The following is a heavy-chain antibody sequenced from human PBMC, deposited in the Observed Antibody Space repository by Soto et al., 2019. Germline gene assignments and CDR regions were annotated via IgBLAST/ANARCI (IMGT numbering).Heavy chain of an antibody. J-gene: IGHJ4*02. V-gene: IGHV4-61*08. CDR2: IYYSGST. D-gene: IGHD6-13*01. CDR3: ARHYSSAWYKVDS. Sequence: PSATLSLTCSVSGVSVSSDDYYWSWIRQPPGKGLEWIGYIYYSGSTNYNPSLKSRVIISVDTSENQFSLKLSSVTAADTAVYYCARHYSSAWYKVDSWGQGTLVTVSS. CDR1: GVSVSSDDYY.